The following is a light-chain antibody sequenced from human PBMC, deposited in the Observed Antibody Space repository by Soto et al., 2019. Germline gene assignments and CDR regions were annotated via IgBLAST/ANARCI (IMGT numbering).Light chain of an antibody. V-gene: IGLV3-21*02. J-gene: IGLJ3*02. CDR1: NIGSKS. Sequence: SYELTQPPSVSVAPGQTARITCEGHNIGSKSVHWYQLRPGQAPVVVVYDDTDRPSGIPERFSGYNSVNTATLTITRVEAGDGADYYCQVRDSSNDYLVFGGGTKLTVL. CDR3: QVRDSSNDYLV. CDR2: DDT.